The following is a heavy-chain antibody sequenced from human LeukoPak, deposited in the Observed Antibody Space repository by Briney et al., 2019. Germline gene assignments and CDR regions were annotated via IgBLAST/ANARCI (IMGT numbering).Heavy chain of an antibody. CDR3: AKDCCGSSLFDS. CDR2: ISNTGGRT. Sequence: PGGSLRLSCAASGFAFSSYAMSWVRQAPGKGLEYVSGISNTGGRTYYADSVKGRFTISRDNSKNTVYLQMNSLRAEDTAVYYCAKDCCGSSLFDSWGQGTLVTVSS. V-gene: IGHV3-23*01. CDR1: GFAFSSYA. J-gene: IGHJ4*02. D-gene: IGHD2-21*01.